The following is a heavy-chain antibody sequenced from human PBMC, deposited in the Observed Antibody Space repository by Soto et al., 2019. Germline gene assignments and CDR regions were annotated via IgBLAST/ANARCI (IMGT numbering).Heavy chain of an antibody. Sequence: QVQLVESGGGVVQPGRSLRLSCAASGFIFNVYGMHWVRQAPGTGLEWVAGIWHDGSNKYYADSVKGRFTFSRDNSKNTMSLQMTSLRGEDTAVYYCARWCCSGSNWNVNQRSFDLWGQGTLVTVSS. CDR2: IWHDGSNK. CDR1: GFIFNVYG. J-gene: IGHJ4*02. V-gene: IGHV3-33*03. CDR3: ARWCCSGSNWNVNQRSFDL. D-gene: IGHD2-15*01.